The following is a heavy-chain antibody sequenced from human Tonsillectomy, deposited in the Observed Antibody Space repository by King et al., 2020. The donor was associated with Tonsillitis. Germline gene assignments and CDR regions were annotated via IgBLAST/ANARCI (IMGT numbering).Heavy chain of an antibody. CDR1: GYNFASYW. V-gene: IGHV5-51*01. CDR3: ARGVDLDL. Sequence: VQLVESGAEVKKPGESLKISCPGSGYNFASYWIAWVRQMPGKGLEWMGVIYPSDSDTRYSPTFQGQVTISAAKSINTAYLQWSSLKASDTAMYYCARGVDLDLWGQGTLVTVSS. CDR2: IYPSDSDT. D-gene: IGHD3-3*01. J-gene: IGHJ5*02.